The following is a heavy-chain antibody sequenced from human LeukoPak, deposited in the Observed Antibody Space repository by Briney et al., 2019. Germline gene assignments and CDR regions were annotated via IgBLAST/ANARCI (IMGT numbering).Heavy chain of an antibody. CDR1: GGSISSYY. D-gene: IGHD3-22*01. CDR2: IYYSGST. J-gene: IGHJ3*02. V-gene: IGHV4-59*12. Sequence: SETLSLTCTVSGGSISSYYWSWIRQPPGKGLEWIGYIYYSGSTNYNPSLKSRVTISVDTSKNQFSLKLSSVTAADTAVYYCARDAALYYYDSSGYRTSDAFDIWGQGTMVTVSS. CDR3: ARDAALYYYDSSGYRTSDAFDI.